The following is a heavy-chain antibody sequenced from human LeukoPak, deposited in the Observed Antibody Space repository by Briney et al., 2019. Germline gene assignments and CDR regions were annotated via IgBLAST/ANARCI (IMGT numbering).Heavy chain of an antibody. D-gene: IGHD3-10*01. J-gene: IGHJ4*02. CDR3: ATEGLVRGVIFEN. CDR2: IGSSSTYI. V-gene: IGHV3-21*01. Sequence: PGGSLRLSCAVSGFTVSSNYMSWVRQAPGKGLEWVSSIGSSSTYIYYIDSVKGRFTVSRDNAKNSLYLQMNSLRAEDTAVYYCATEGLVRGVIFENWGQGTLVTVSS. CDR1: GFTVSSNY.